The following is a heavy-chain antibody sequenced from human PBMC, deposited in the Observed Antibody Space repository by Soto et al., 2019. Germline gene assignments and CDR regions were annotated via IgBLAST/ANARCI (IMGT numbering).Heavy chain of an antibody. Sequence: QVQLVESGGGVVQPGRSLRLSCAASGFTFTSYAMHWVRQAPGRGLEWVAFISFDGSNKYYTDSVKGRFTISRDNSKNTLYLQMNSLRAEDTAVYYRARDAVPSYFDYWGQGTLVTVSS. CDR3: ARDAVPSYFDY. CDR1: GFTFTSYA. CDR2: ISFDGSNK. J-gene: IGHJ4*02. V-gene: IGHV3-30*10.